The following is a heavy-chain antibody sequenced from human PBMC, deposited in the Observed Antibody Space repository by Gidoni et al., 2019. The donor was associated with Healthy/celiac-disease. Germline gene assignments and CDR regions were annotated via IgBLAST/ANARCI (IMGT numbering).Heavy chain of an antibody. V-gene: IGHV3-30*04. D-gene: IGHD3-10*01. CDR2: ISYDGSNK. Sequence: QVQLVESGGGVVQPGRSLRLSCAASGFTFSSYAMHWVRQAPGKGLEWVAVISYDGSNKYYADSVKGRFTISRDNSKNTLYLQMNSLRAEDTAVYYCARALDMVRGVIIHYYYGMDVWGQGTTVTVSS. CDR3: ARALDMVRGVIIHYYYGMDV. CDR1: GFTFSSYA. J-gene: IGHJ6*02.